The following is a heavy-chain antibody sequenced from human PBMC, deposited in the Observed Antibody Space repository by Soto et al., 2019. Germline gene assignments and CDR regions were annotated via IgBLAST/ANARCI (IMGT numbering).Heavy chain of an antibody. D-gene: IGHD3-3*01. CDR3: ARGLGFRCYDFWSGYYNPDDYYYYYGMDV. V-gene: IGHV3-48*02. J-gene: IGHJ6*04. Sequence: GGSLRLSCAASGFTFSSYSMNWVRQAPGKGLEWVSYISSSSSTIYYADSVKGRFTISRDNAKNSLYLQMNSLRDEDTAVYYCARGLGFRCYDFWSGYYNPDDYYYYYGMDVWGKGTTVTVSS. CDR2: ISSSSSTI. CDR1: GFTFSSYS.